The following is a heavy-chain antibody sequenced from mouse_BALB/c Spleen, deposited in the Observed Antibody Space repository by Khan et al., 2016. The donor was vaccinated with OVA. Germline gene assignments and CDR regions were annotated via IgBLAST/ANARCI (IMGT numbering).Heavy chain of an antibody. CDR1: GYTFTSYD. Sequence: QVQLQQSGAELVKPGASVKLSCKASGYTFTSYDINWVRQRPEQGLEWIGWMFPGDGSTKYNENFKGKATLTTDKSSSTAYMQLSRLTSEDSGAYVCARGGYGGFAYWGQGTLVTASA. V-gene: IGHV1-85*01. CDR3: ARGGYGGFAY. D-gene: IGHD2-14*01. J-gene: IGHJ3*01. CDR2: MFPGDGST.